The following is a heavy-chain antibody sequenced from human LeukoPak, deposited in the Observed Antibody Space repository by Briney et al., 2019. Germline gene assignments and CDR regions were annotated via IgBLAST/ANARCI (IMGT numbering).Heavy chain of an antibody. CDR1: GFTFSSYA. V-gene: IGHV3-30-3*01. Sequence: PGGSLRLSCAASGFTFSSYAMHWVRQAPGKGLEWVAVISYDGSNKYYADSVKGRFTISRDNSKNTLYLQMNSLRAEDTAVYYCAKGGAGWELYAFDIWGQGTMVTVSS. J-gene: IGHJ3*02. CDR2: ISYDGSNK. D-gene: IGHD1-26*01. CDR3: AKGGAGWELYAFDI.